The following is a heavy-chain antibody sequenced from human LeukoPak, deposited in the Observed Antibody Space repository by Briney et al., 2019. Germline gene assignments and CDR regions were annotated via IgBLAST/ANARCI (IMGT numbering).Heavy chain of an antibody. V-gene: IGHV1-69*13. CDR3: ASGIYYYDSSGYFPANY. J-gene: IGHJ4*02. CDR2: IIPIFGTA. Sequence: GASVKVSCKASGGTFSSYAISWVRQAPGQGLEWMGGIIPIFGTANYAQKFQGRVTITADESTSTAYMELSSLRSEDTAVYYCASGIYYYDSSGYFPANYWGQGTLVTVSS. D-gene: IGHD3-22*01. CDR1: GGTFSSYA.